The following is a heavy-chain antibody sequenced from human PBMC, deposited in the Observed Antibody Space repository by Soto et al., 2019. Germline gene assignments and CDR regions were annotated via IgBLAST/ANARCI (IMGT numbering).Heavy chain of an antibody. CDR3: ARALSWGPDY. Sequence: GGSLRLSCVASGFPFSAYAMNWVRQTPGKGLEWVCGIGGSGTTIYCADSVKGRFTISRDNSKNTLYLQMNSLRAEDTAVYYCARALSWGPDYWGQGTLVTVSS. CDR1: GFPFSAYA. V-gene: IGHV3-23*01. CDR2: IGGSGTTI. J-gene: IGHJ4*02. D-gene: IGHD3-16*01.